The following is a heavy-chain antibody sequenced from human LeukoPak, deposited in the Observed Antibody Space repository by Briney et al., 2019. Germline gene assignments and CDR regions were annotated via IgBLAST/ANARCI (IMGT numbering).Heavy chain of an antibody. CDR3: AEDDTEKGFDP. V-gene: IGHV3-30*18. Sequence: GGSLRLSCAASGFTFSSYGMHWVRQAPGKGLEWVAVISYDGSNKYYADSVKGRFTISRDNSKNMLYLQMNSLRAEDTAVYYCAEDDTEKGFDPWGQGTLVTVSS. CDR1: GFTFSSYG. CDR2: ISYDGSNK. D-gene: IGHD5-18*01. J-gene: IGHJ5*02.